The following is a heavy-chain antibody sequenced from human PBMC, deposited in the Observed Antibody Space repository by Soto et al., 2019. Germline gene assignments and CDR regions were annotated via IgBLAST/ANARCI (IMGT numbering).Heavy chain of an antibody. Sequence: GGSLRLSCAASGFTFSGSAMHWVRQASGKGLEWVGRIRSKANSYATAYAASVKGRFTISRDDSKNTAYLQMNSLQTEDTAVYYCTRHRDYCSGGSCYTPDFDYWGQGTLVTVSS. D-gene: IGHD2-15*01. J-gene: IGHJ4*02. CDR2: IRSKANSYAT. CDR1: GFTFSGSA. V-gene: IGHV3-73*01. CDR3: TRHRDYCSGGSCYTPDFDY.